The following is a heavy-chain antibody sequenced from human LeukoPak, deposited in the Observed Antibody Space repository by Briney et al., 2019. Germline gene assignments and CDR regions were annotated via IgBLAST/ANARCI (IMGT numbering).Heavy chain of an antibody. V-gene: IGHV4-4*07. J-gene: IGHJ1*01. D-gene: IGHD3-3*01. CDR3: AASIFGVVTSAEYFQH. CDR1: GGSISSYF. Sequence: PSETLSLTCTVSGGSISSYFWSWIRQPAGKELEWIGRIYTSGNTNYNPSLKSRVTMSVDTSKNQFSLKLSSVTAADTAVYYCAASIFGVVTSAEYFQHWGQGTLVTVSS. CDR2: IYTSGNT.